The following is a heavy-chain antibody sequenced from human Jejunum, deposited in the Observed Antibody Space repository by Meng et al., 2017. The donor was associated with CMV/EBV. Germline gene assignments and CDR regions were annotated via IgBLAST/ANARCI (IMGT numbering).Heavy chain of an antibody. CDR2: IWRDGDND. J-gene: IGHJ4*02. Sequence: SCAASGFTFSSYCMHWVRRAPGKGLEWVAVIWRDGDNDNYADSVKGRFTISRDNSKNTVYLQMNSLRAEDTAVYYCAKGLNGNFFDHWGQGTLVTVSS. D-gene: IGHD3/OR15-3a*01. CDR1: GFTFSSYC. V-gene: IGHV3-33*06. CDR3: AKGLNGNFFDH.